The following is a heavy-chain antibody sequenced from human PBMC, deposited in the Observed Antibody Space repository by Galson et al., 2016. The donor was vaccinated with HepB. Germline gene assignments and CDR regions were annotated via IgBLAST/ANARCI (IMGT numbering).Heavy chain of an antibody. J-gene: IGHJ6*02. Sequence: CAISGDSVSNRNVAWNWIRQSPSRGLEWLGGTYKRSKWHTDYAGSVKSRMTINPDTVRNQFSLQLQSVTPEDTAVYYCARVATAVRSGWKTLAPRFYYSGVDVWGHGTTVTVSS. CDR1: GDSVSNRNVA. D-gene: IGHD6-19*01. CDR2: TYKRSKWHT. V-gene: IGHV6-1*01. CDR3: ARVATAVRSGWKTLAPRFYYSGVDV.